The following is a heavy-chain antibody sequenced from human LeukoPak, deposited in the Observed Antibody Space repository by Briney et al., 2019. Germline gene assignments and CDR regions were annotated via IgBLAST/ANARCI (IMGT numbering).Heavy chain of an antibody. Sequence: PGGSLRLSCAASGFTFSSYSMNWVRQAPGKGLEWVSSISSSSGYIYYADSVKGRFTISRDNSRNTLYLQMNSLRAEDTAVYYCAKDRMEYSYFDAFDIWGQGTMVTVSS. CDR2: ISSSSGYI. CDR1: GFTFSSYS. V-gene: IGHV3-21*04. CDR3: AKDRMEYSYFDAFDI. D-gene: IGHD5-18*01. J-gene: IGHJ3*02.